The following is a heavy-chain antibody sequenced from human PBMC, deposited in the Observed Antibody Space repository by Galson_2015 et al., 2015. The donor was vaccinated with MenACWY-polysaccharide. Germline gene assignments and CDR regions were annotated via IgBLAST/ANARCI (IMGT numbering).Heavy chain of an antibody. J-gene: IGHJ2*01. CDR2: TNRDRSST. Sequence: SLRLSCAASGFTFSSYWMHWVRHAPGKGLEWVSRTNRDRSSTSYADTEKGRFTISRDNAKSTLLLQMNSLRAEDTAVYYCVKMGGDYRTYWCFDLWGQGTMVTVSS. D-gene: IGHD4-17*01. CDR1: GFTFSSYW. CDR3: VKMGGDYRTYWCFDL. V-gene: IGHV3-74*01.